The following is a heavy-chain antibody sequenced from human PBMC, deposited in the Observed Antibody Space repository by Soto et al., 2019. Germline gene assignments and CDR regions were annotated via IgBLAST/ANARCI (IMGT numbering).Heavy chain of an antibody. CDR3: ARGTRDYDFWSGYPPYYFDY. CDR2: INHSGST. J-gene: IGHJ4*02. V-gene: IGHV4-34*01. D-gene: IGHD3-3*01. CDR1: GGSFSGYY. Sequence: PSETLSLTCAVYGGSFSGYYWSWIRQPPGKGLEWIGEINHSGSTNYNPSLKSRVTISVDTSKNQFSLKLSSVTAADTAVYYCARGTRDYDFWSGYPPYYFDYWGQGTLVTVSS.